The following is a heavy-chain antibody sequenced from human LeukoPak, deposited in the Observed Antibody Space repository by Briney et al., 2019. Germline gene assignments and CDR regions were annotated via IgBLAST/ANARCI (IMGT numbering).Heavy chain of an antibody. V-gene: IGHV4-39*07. CDR2: IYYSGST. CDR1: GGSISSSSYY. D-gene: IGHD2-15*01. J-gene: IGHJ6*03. CDR3: ASGTGGRRNYYYYMDV. Sequence: SETLSLTCTVSGGSISSSSYYWGWIRQPPGKGLEWIGSIYYSGSTYYNPSLKSRVTISVDTSKNQFSLKLSSVTAADTAVYYCASGTGGRRNYYYYMDVWGKGTTVTVSS.